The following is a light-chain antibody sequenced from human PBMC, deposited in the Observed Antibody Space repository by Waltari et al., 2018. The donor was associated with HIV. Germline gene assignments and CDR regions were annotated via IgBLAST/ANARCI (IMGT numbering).Light chain of an antibody. CDR1: SSNIGNNF. CDR3: GTWDSSLSAYV. Sequence: QSVLTQPPSVSAAPGQKVTISCSGSSSNIGNNFVYWYQQLPGTDPKLLIYENNKLPSGIPDRFSGSKSGTSATLCITGLQTGDEADYYCGTWDSSLSAYVFGTGTKVTVL. CDR2: ENN. J-gene: IGLJ1*01. V-gene: IGLV1-51*02.